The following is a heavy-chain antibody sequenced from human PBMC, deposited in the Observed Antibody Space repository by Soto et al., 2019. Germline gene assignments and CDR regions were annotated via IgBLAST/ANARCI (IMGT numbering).Heavy chain of an antibody. CDR2: IYPGDSDT. Sequence: GESQKISCSGSGYTFSSYWSGWMRQRPGRGLEWMGIIYPGDSDTRYSPSFRGQVTISADNSINTAYLQWSSLKASDTAIYYCARRPRDSSGHSLEYFQHWGQGTLVTVSS. D-gene: IGHD3-22*01. J-gene: IGHJ1*01. V-gene: IGHV5-51*01. CDR1: GYTFSSYW. CDR3: ARRPRDSSGHSLEYFQH.